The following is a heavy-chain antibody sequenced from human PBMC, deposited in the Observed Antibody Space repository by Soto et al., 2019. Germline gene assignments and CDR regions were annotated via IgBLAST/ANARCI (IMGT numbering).Heavy chain of an antibody. Sequence: EVQLVESGGGLVKPGESLRLSCVASGFPFTTVWMNWVRQAPGKGPEWLGRVKTKAEGATTDYAAPAKDRFTILRDDSINTVYLQMTSLRIEDTALYYCTSRIRTTNDNWGQGTLVTVSS. V-gene: IGHV3-15*07. CDR2: VKTKAEGATT. CDR1: GFPFTTVW. D-gene: IGHD1-1*01. CDR3: TSRIRTTNDN. J-gene: IGHJ4*02.